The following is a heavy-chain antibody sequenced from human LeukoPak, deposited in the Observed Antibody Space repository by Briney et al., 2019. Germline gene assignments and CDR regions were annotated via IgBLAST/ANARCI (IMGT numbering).Heavy chain of an antibody. CDR1: GASLNAYY. J-gene: IGHJ3*01. Sequence: SETLSLICTVSGASLNAYYWTWLRQPPGKGLEWIASMSYSGRTDANPSLQSRVSMSAGPSKSQFSLRLTSVTAADTAVYYCAQQVVGTSNSFDVWGQGTFAAVSS. V-gene: IGHV4-59*03. CDR2: MSYSGRT. D-gene: IGHD2-15*01. CDR3: AQQVVGTSNSFDV.